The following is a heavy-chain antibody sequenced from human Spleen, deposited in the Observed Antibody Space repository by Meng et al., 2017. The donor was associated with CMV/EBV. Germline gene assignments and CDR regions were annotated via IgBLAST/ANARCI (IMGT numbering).Heavy chain of an antibody. J-gene: IGHJ4*02. CDR3: AHRPEAYCSGICYPS. V-gene: IGHV2-5*02. Sequence: GVALSTSSVSVDWIPRPTGKALEFLALIPWEVGVRYSPSLRTKLTITKDTTKNQVVLTMTNLDPMDTATYYWAHRPEAYCSGICYPSWGRGSLVTVSS. CDR2: IPWEVGV. CDR1: GVALSTSSVS. D-gene: IGHD2-21*01.